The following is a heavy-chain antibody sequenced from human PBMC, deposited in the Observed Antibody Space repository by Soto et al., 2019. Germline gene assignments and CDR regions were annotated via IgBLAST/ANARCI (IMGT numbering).Heavy chain of an antibody. D-gene: IGHD5-18*01. Sequence: GGSLRLSCAASGFTFSSYGMHWVRQAPGKGLEWVAVIWYDGSNKYYADSVKGRFTISRDNSKNTLYLQMNSLRAEDTAVYYCARDRNGGYSYGIVDYWGQGTLVTVSS. CDR3: ARDRNGGYSYGIVDY. V-gene: IGHV3-33*01. CDR2: IWYDGSNK. J-gene: IGHJ4*02. CDR1: GFTFSSYG.